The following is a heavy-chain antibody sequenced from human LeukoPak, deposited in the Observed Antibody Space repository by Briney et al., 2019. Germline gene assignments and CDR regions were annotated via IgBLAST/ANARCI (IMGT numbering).Heavy chain of an antibody. CDR1: GFTFSSYA. CDR2: ISGSGGST. D-gene: IGHD1-26*01. CDR3: AKADRLLMGATTFDY. Sequence: GGSLRLSCAASGFTFSSYAMSWVRQAPGKGLEWVSAISGSGGSTYYADSVKGRFTISRDNSKNTLYLQMNSLRAEDTAVYYCAKADRLLMGATTFDYWGQGTLVTVSS. J-gene: IGHJ4*02. V-gene: IGHV3-23*01.